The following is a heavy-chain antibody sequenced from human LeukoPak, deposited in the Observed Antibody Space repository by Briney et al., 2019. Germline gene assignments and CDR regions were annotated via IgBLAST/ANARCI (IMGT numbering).Heavy chain of an antibody. J-gene: IGHJ4*02. Sequence: GASVTVSFMASGYTFTDSLMHSVRQAPGQGLEWMGWINPNSGGTNYAQKFQGRVTMTRDTSISTAYMELSRLRSDDTPVYYCASMVWTYGHLDYWGQGTLVTVSS. V-gene: IGHV1-2*02. CDR3: ASMVWTYGHLDY. CDR2: INPNSGGT. D-gene: IGHD2-8*01. CDR1: GYTFTDSL.